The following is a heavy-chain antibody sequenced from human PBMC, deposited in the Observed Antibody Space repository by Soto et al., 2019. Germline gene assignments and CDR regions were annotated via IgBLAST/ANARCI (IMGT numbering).Heavy chain of an antibody. Sequence: PXGSLRLSCLAAGFMFRSYAMHWVRQAPGKGLEWVAVITYDGANGYYADSVRGRFAISRDNSKSTLFLQMNSLRPEDTAVYYCARAFSGSYPNFDYRGQETLLTAPQ. D-gene: IGHD1-26*01. J-gene: IGHJ4*02. CDR1: GFMFRSYA. CDR2: ITYDGANG. CDR3: ARAFSGSYPNFDY. V-gene: IGHV3-30*09.